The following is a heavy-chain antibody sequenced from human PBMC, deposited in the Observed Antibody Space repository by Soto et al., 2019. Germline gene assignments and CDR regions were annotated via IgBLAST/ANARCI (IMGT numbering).Heavy chain of an antibody. V-gene: IGHV4-61*01. CDR3: ASALYCSGGSCSFDP. D-gene: IGHD2-15*01. CDR2: IYYSGST. Sequence: SETLSLTCTVSGGSVRSGSYYWSWIRQPPGKGLEWIGYIYYSGSTNYNPSLKSRVTISVDTSKNQFSLKLSSVTAADTAVYYCASALYCSGGSCSFDPWGQGTPVTVSS. CDR1: GGSVRSGSYY. J-gene: IGHJ5*02.